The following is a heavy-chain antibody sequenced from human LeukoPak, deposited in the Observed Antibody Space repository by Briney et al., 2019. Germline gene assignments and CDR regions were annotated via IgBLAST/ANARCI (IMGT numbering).Heavy chain of an antibody. V-gene: IGHV4-59*08. J-gene: IGHJ3*02. CDR1: GGSTSSYY. Sequence: SETLSLTCTVSGGSTSSYYWSWIWQPPGKGLEWIGYIYYSGSTNYNPSLKSRVTISVDTSKNQFSLKLSSVTAADTAAYYCARRGPTDYYDSSGYSVGAFDIWGQGTMVTVSS. CDR2: IYYSGST. CDR3: ARRGPTDYYDSSGYSVGAFDI. D-gene: IGHD3-22*01.